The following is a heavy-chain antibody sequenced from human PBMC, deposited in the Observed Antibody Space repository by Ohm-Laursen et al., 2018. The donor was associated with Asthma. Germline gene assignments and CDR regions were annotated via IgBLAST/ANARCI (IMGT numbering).Heavy chain of an antibody. CDR3: ARDPREDLGFDYYDSSGYYSDWFDP. Sequence: SLRLSCAASGFTSSDYYMSWIRQAPGKGLEWVSYISSSSSYTNYADSVKGRFTISRDNAKNSLYLQMNSLRAEDTAVYYCARDPREDLGFDYYDSSGYYSDWFDPWGQGTLVTVSS. CDR1: GFTSSDYY. CDR2: ISSSSSYT. J-gene: IGHJ5*02. V-gene: IGHV3-11*06. D-gene: IGHD3-22*01.